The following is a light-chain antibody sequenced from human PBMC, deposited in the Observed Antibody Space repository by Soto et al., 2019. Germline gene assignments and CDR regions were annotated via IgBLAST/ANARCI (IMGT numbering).Light chain of an antibody. V-gene: IGKV3-20*01. Sequence: EIVLTQSPGTLSLSPGERATLSCRASQSVSSSSYLAWYQQKPGQAPRLLIYGASSRATGIPDRFSGSGSATGFTLTISRLEPEDFAEYYCRQYGSSPSYTFGQGTKLEIK. CDR1: QSVSSSSY. CDR3: RQYGSSPSYT. J-gene: IGKJ2*01. CDR2: GAS.